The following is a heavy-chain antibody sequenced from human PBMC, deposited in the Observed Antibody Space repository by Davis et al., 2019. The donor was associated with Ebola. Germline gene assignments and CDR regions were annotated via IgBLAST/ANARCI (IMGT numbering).Heavy chain of an antibody. D-gene: IGHD1-26*01. Sequence: GESLKISCKGSGYSFTKYWIAWVRQMPGRGLEWLGIIYPGDSDTGYDPSFQGQVTISADKSISTAYLQWSSLRASDTAMYYCARPSGSYYGGIYFDYWGQGTLVTVSS. CDR2: IYPGDSDT. J-gene: IGHJ4*02. CDR3: ARPSGSYYGGIYFDY. V-gene: IGHV5-51*01. CDR1: GYSFTKYW.